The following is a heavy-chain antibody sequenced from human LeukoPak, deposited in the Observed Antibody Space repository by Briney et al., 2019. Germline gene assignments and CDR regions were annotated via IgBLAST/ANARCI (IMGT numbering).Heavy chain of an antibody. J-gene: IGHJ4*02. Sequence: SGGSLRLSCAASGFTFSRYGMHWVRQAPGKGLEWVAVIRYDGTMEYYADSVKGRCTISRDNSKDTLYLQMNSLRAEDTAVYYCAREYWGPSCSSSSCSTFDYWGQGTLVTVSS. D-gene: IGHD2-2*02. CDR1: GFTFSRYG. CDR2: IRYDGTME. V-gene: IGHV3-33*01. CDR3: AREYWGPSCSSSSCSTFDY.